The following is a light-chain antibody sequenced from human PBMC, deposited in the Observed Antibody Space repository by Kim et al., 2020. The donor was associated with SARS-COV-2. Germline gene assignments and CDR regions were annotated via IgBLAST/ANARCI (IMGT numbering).Light chain of an antibody. V-gene: IGKV3D-15*01. J-gene: IGKJ5*01. CDR2: GAS. Sequence: SPGESATHSCRASQSVSTDLAWYLQKSGQAPRYLIYGASTRATGIPGRFGGSGSGTEFTLTISGLQSEDLAVYYCQQYKNWSPITFGQGTRLEIK. CDR3: QQYKNWSPIT. CDR1: QSVSTD.